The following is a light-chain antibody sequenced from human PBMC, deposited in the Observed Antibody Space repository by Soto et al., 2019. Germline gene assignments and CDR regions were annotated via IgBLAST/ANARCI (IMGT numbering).Light chain of an antibody. CDR3: QKFGRSPAFT. CDR2: GAS. CDR1: QSINSRY. V-gene: IGKV3-20*01. Sequence: EIVLTQSPGTLSLSPGERATLSCRASQSINSRYLAWYQQKPGQAPRLLIYGASSRATGIPDRLSGSGSGTYFTLTISRLEPEDFAVYYCQKFGRSPAFTFGPGTKVDIK. J-gene: IGKJ3*01.